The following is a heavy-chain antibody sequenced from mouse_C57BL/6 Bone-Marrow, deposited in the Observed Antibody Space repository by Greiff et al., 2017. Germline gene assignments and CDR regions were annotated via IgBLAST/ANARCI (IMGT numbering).Heavy chain of an antibody. CDR1: GYTFTSYW. CDR3: ARDGDDYDEGYYAMDD. V-gene: IGHV1-55*01. CDR2: IYPGSGST. D-gene: IGHD2-4*01. J-gene: IGHJ4*01. Sequence: QVQLQQPGAELVKPGASVKMSCKASGYTFTSYWITWVKQRPGQGLEWIGDIYPGSGSTKYNEKFKSKATLTVDTSSSTAYMQLSSLTSEDSAVYYCARDGDDYDEGYYAMDDWGQGTSGTVSS.